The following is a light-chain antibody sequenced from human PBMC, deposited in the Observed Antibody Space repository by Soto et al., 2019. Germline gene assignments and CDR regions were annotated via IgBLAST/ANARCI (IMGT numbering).Light chain of an antibody. CDR3: QQRSNWL. V-gene: IGKV3-11*01. Sequence: EIVLTQSPATLSLSPGERATLSCRASQSVSSSLAWYQQKPGQAPRLLIYDASNRATGIPARFSGSGSGKDFTLTISSPEHEDFAVYYCQQRSNWLFGQGTRLEIK. CDR1: QSVSSS. J-gene: IGKJ5*01. CDR2: DAS.